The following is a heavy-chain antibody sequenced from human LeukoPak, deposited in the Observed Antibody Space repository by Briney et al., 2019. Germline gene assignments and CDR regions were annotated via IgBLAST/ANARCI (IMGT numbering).Heavy chain of an antibody. J-gene: IGHJ4*02. Sequence: SETLSLTCTVSGGSISSYCWNWIRRPPGKGLEWIGYIYYSGTTNYNPSLKSRATISVDTSKNQFSLKLSSVTAADTAVYYCARGVYIAAAQYGYWGQGTLVTVSS. CDR2: IYYSGTT. D-gene: IGHD6-13*01. CDR1: GGSISSYC. CDR3: ARGVYIAAAQYGY. V-gene: IGHV4-59*01.